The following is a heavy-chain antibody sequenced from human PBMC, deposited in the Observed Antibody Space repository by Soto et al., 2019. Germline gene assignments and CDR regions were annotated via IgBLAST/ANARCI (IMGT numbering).Heavy chain of an antibody. CDR3: ASPYSSSSVNYYYYGMDV. D-gene: IGHD6-6*01. CDR1: GYTFTSYA. CDR2: INAGNGNT. V-gene: IGHV1-3*01. J-gene: IGHJ6*02. Sequence: QVQLVQSGAEVKKPGASVKVSCKASGYTFTSYAMHWVRQAPGQRLEWMGWINAGNGNTKYSQKFQGRVTITRDTSASTAYMELSSLRSEDTAVYYCASPYSSSSVNYYYYGMDVWGQGTTVTVSS.